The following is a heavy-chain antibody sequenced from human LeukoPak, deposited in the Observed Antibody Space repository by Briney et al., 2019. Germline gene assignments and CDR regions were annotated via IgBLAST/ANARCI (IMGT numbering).Heavy chain of an antibody. V-gene: IGHV3-23*01. J-gene: IGHJ3*02. CDR1: GFTFSSYA. Sequence: GGSLRLSCAASGFTFSSYAMSWVRQAPGKGLEWVSAISGSGGSTYYADSVKGRFTISRDNAKNSLYLQMNSLRAEDTAVYYCARRGPIAAAGGPHDAFDIWGQGTMVTVSS. CDR2: ISGSGGST. CDR3: ARRGPIAAAGGPHDAFDI. D-gene: IGHD6-13*01.